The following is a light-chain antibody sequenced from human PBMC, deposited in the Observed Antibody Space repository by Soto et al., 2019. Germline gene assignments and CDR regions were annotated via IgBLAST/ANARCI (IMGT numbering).Light chain of an antibody. CDR2: GTS. J-gene: IGKJ1*01. Sequence: EIVMTQSPATLSVSPGERATLSCRASQSVSSTVAWYQQKPGQAPRLLIYGTSTRAFAIPARFSGSGSGTEFTLTISRLEPEDFAVYYCQQYGSSPPWTFGQGTKVDIK. CDR3: QQYGSSPPWT. V-gene: IGKV3-15*01. CDR1: QSVSST.